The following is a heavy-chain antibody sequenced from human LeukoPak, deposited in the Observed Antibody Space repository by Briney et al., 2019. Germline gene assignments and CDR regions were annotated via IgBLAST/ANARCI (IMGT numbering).Heavy chain of an antibody. V-gene: IGHV3-7*01. Sequence: GGSLRLSCAASGFTFGSYWMSWVRQAPGKGLEWVANIKQDGSEKYYVASVKGRFTISRDNSKNTLYLQMNSLRAEDTAVYYCAKDTYNWNRGGFYYFDYWGQGTLVTVSS. CDR2: IKQDGSEK. D-gene: IGHD1-20*01. CDR3: AKDTYNWNRGGFYYFDY. J-gene: IGHJ4*02. CDR1: GFTFGSYW.